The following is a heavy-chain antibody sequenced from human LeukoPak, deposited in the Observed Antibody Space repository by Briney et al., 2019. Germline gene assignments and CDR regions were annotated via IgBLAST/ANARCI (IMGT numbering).Heavy chain of an antibody. CDR3: ARGPYGDYVPFDY. V-gene: IGHV1-69*06. D-gene: IGHD4-17*01. Sequence: GASVKVSCKASGYTFTGYYMHWVRQAPGQGLEWMGGIIPIFGTANYAQKFQGRVTITADRSTSTAYMELSSLRSEDTAVYYCARGPYGDYVPFDYWGQGTLVTVSS. J-gene: IGHJ4*02. CDR1: GYTFTGYY. CDR2: IIPIFGTA.